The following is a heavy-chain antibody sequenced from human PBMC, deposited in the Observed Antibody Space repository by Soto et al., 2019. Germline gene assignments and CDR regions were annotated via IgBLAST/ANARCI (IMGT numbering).Heavy chain of an antibody. CDR2: ISGSGGST. D-gene: IGHD6-19*01. Sequence: EVQLLESGGGLVQPGGSLRLSCAASGFTFSSYAMSWVRQAPGKGLEWVSVISGSGGSTYYADSVKGRFTISRDNSKNTLYVQMTSLRAEDTAVYYCARRSSGGYFDYGGQGTLVTVSS. J-gene: IGHJ4*02. CDR3: ARRSSGGYFDY. V-gene: IGHV3-23*01. CDR1: GFTFSSYA.